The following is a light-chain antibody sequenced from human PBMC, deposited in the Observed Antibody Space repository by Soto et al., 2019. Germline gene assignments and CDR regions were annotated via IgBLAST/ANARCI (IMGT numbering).Light chain of an antibody. CDR3: QQYNSYRWT. CDR1: QSISDR. CDR2: KAS. J-gene: IGKJ1*01. Sequence: DFLMTQSPSTLSASVGDRVTITCRASQSISDRLASYQQKPGNAPKLLIYKASSLQSGVPSSFSGSGSGTEFTLTIISLQPDDFAMYYCQQYNSYRWTFGPGTQVEI. V-gene: IGKV1-5*03.